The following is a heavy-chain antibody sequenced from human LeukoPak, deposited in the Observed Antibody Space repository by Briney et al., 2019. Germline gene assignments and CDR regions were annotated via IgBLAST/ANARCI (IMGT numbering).Heavy chain of an antibody. Sequence: PSETLSLTCTVSGDSISSSNYYWGWIRQPPGKGLEYIGSIYYSGSTYYNPSLKSRVTISVDTSKNQFSLYLSSVTAADAAVYYCARKPLVTPYYFDYWGQGTLVTVSS. J-gene: IGHJ4*02. CDR3: ARKPLVTPYYFDY. V-gene: IGHV4-39*01. CDR1: GDSISSSNYY. CDR2: IYYSGST. D-gene: IGHD3-9*01.